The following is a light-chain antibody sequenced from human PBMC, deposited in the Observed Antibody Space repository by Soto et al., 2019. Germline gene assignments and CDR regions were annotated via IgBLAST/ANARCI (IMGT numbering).Light chain of an antibody. CDR3: QQFGSSSWT. CDR2: GAS. Sequence: ESVLTQSPGTLSLSPGEKATLSCRASQSVSSSYLAWYQQKPGQDPRLLIYGASSRATGIPDRFGGSGSGSYFTLTVSRLEHEDFAVYYCQQFGSSSWTFGRGTKVEIK. CDR1: QSVSSSY. J-gene: IGKJ1*01. V-gene: IGKV3-20*01.